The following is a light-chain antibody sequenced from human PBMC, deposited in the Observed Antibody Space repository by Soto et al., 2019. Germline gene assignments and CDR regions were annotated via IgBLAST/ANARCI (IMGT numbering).Light chain of an antibody. CDR1: QGIGNS. V-gene: IGKV1-27*01. CDR2: SAS. J-gene: IGKJ5*01. Sequence: DIQMTQSPPSLSASVGDRVTITCRASQGIGNSLAWYQQKPGTVPNLLIYSASTLQSGVPSRLSGSGSGTDFTLTISSLQPEDVAAYYCQKYNTVPATFGQGTRLEIK. CDR3: QKYNTVPAT.